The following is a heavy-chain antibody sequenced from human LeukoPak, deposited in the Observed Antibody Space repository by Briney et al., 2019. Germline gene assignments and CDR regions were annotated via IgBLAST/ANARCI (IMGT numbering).Heavy chain of an antibody. D-gene: IGHD6-6*01. J-gene: IGHJ4*02. V-gene: IGHV4-59*01. Sequence: SETLSLTCTVSGGSISDYYWSWIRQPPGKGLEWIGYVYYRGSTSYTPSLKSRVTISVDTSKNQFSLKVSSVTAADTALYYCARGHLVFAYWGQGTLVTVSS. CDR2: VYYRGST. CDR1: GGSISDYY. CDR3: ARGHLVFAY.